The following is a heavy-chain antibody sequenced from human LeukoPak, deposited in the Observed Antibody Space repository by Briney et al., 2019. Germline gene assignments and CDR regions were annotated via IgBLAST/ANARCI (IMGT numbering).Heavy chain of an antibody. D-gene: IGHD1-26*01. J-gene: IGHJ5*02. Sequence: GGSLRLSCAASGVTFSSYWTHWVRQAPGKGLVWVSRINTDGSSTSYADSVKGRFTISRDNAKNTLYLQMNSLRAEDTAVYYCARGTYGLRIDNWFDPWGQGTLVTVSS. CDR1: GVTFSSYW. V-gene: IGHV3-74*01. CDR2: INTDGSST. CDR3: ARGTYGLRIDNWFDP.